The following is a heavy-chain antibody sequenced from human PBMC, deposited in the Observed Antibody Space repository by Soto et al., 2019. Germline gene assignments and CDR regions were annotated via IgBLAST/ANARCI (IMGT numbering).Heavy chain of an antibody. CDR3: ARGTRIVVVPYFDY. CDR1: GGSISSGGYY. CDR2: IYYSGST. V-gene: IGHV4-31*03. D-gene: IGHD3-22*01. J-gene: IGHJ4*02. Sequence: PSETLSLTCTVSGGSISSGGYYWSWIRQHPGKGLEWIGYIYYSGSTYYNPSLKSRVTISVDTSKNQFSLKLSSVTAADTAVYYCARGTRIVVVPYFDYWGQGTLVTVSS.